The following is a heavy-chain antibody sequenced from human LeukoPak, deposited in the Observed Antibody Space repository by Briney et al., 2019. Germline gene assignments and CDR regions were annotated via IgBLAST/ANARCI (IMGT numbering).Heavy chain of an antibody. D-gene: IGHD1-1*01. Sequence: GGSLRLSCAASGFTFSNYWMQWVRQGPGKGLVWVSRINSDGSSTTYADSVKGRFTISRDNAKNTLYLQMNSLRTEDTAVYYCTRVRPGTYFDYWGQGTLVTVSS. J-gene: IGHJ4*02. CDR2: INSDGSST. CDR1: GFTFSNYW. CDR3: TRVRPGTYFDY. V-gene: IGHV3-74*01.